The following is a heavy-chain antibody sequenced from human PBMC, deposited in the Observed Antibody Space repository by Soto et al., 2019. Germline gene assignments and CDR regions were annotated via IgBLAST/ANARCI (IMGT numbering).Heavy chain of an antibody. Sequence: ASVKVSCKASGYTFTSYAMHWVRQAPGQRLEWMGWISAYNGNTNYSQKFQGRVTITRDTSASTAYMELSSLRSEDTAVYYCARDLGGWPDYWGQGTLVTVSS. CDR2: ISAYNGNT. J-gene: IGHJ4*02. CDR1: GYTFTSYA. D-gene: IGHD2-15*01. CDR3: ARDLGGWPDY. V-gene: IGHV1-3*01.